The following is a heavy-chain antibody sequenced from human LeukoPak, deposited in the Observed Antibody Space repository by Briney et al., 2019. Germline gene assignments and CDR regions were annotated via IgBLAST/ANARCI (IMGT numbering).Heavy chain of an antibody. J-gene: IGHJ5*02. CDR2: IIPIFGTA. D-gene: IGHD3-22*01. V-gene: IGHV1-69*13. Sequence: ASVKVSCKDSGGTFSSYAISWVRQAPGQGLEWMGGIIPIFGTANYAQKFQGRVTITADESTSTAYMELSCLRSEDTAVYYCARDLEYYDSSGYYPNWFDPWGQGTLVTVSS. CDR1: GGTFSSYA. CDR3: ARDLEYYDSSGYYPNWFDP.